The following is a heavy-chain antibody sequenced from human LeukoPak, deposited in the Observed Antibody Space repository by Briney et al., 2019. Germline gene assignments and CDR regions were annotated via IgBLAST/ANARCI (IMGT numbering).Heavy chain of an antibody. CDR1: GGSIGTYY. V-gene: IGHV4-59*08. J-gene: IGHJ4*02. D-gene: IGHD2-15*01. CDR3: ARSPGLGYSGGSCHFDY. Sequence: SETLSLTCSVSGGSIGTYYWSWIRQPPGKGLEYLGYIYHTGTTSYNPSLKSRATISVDTSKNQFSLRLSPVTAADTALYYCARSPGLGYSGGSCHFDYWGQGILVTVSS. CDR2: IYHTGTT.